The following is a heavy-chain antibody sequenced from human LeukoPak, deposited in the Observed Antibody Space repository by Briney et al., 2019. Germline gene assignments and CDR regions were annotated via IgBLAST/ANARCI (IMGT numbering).Heavy chain of an antibody. CDR3: ASGLLWFGEFPFDY. D-gene: IGHD3-10*01. CDR1: GFTFSSYG. V-gene: IGHV3-30*03. J-gene: IGHJ4*02. Sequence: PGGSLRLSCAASGFTFSSYGMHWVRQAPGKGLEWVAVISYDGSNKYYADSVKGRFTISRDNSKNTLYLQMNSLRAEDTAVYYCASGLLWFGEFPFDYWGQGTLVTVSS. CDR2: ISYDGSNK.